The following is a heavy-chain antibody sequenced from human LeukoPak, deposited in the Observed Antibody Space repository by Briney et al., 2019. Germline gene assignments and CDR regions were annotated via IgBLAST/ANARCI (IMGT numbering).Heavy chain of an antibody. Sequence: ASVKVSCKASGYTFTGYYMHWVRQAPRQGLEWVGRINPNSGGTNYAQKFQGRVTMTRDTSISTAYMELSRLRSDDTAVYHCARDANYDILTGYYTYFDYWGQGTLVTVSS. CDR1: GYTFTGYY. D-gene: IGHD3-9*01. J-gene: IGHJ4*02. CDR3: ARDANYDILTGYYTYFDY. V-gene: IGHV1-2*06. CDR2: INPNSGGT.